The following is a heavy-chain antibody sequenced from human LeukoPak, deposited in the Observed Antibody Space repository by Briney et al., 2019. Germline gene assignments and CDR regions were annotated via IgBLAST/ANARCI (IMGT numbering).Heavy chain of an antibody. D-gene: IGHD6-25*01. V-gene: IGHV3-23*01. CDR3: ANGIPESGTSLRGFEY. Sequence: GGSLRLSCAASGFTFSSFALSWVRQTPGKGLEWVSAIRSDGVGTYYAGSVKGRFTISRDNSKNTLYLHMNSLTAEDTAVYYCANGIPESGTSLRGFEYWGQGTLVTVSS. CDR2: IRSDGVGT. CDR1: GFTFSSFA. J-gene: IGHJ4*02.